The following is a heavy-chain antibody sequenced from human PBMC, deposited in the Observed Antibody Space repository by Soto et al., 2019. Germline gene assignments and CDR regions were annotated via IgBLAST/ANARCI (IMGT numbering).Heavy chain of an antibody. CDR1: GFTFSNYG. D-gene: IGHD1-26*01. CDR3: AKKSGVGATWYFDY. J-gene: IGHJ4*02. CDR2: LPEIGTNT. V-gene: IGHV3-23*01. Sequence: EVQLLESGGGLVQPGGSLRLSCAASGFTFSNYGMSWVRQAPGKGLEWVSALPEIGTNTYYADPVKGRFTISRDNSKNTLFLQINNLRAGDTAVYYCAKKSGVGATWYFDYWGQGTLVTVSS.